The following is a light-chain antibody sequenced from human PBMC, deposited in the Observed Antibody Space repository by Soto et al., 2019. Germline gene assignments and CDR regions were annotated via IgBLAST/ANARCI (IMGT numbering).Light chain of an antibody. CDR2: EVS. Sequence: QSALTQPASVSGSPGQSITISCTGTSSDVGGYTYVSWYQQHPRKAPKLIISEVSNRPSGVSHRFSGSKSGNTASLTISGLQAADEADYYGSSYTSSSTLVFGGGTKVTVL. CDR3: SSYTSSSTLV. J-gene: IGLJ3*02. V-gene: IGLV2-14*01. CDR1: SSDVGGYTY.